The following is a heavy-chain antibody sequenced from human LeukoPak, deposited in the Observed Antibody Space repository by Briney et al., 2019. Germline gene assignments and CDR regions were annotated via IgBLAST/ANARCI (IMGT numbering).Heavy chain of an antibody. CDR3: ACYYYDSSGYFDY. Sequence: PSETLSLTCTVSGGSISSSSYYWGWIRQPPGKGLEWIGSIYYSGSTYYNPSFKSRVTISVDTSKNQFSLKLSSVTAADTAIYYCACYYYDSSGYFDYWGQGTLVTVSS. V-gene: IGHV4-39*01. CDR2: IYYSGST. J-gene: IGHJ4*02. D-gene: IGHD3-22*01. CDR1: GGSISSSSYY.